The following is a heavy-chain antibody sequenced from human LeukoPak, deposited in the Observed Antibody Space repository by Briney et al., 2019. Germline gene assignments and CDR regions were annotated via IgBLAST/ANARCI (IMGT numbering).Heavy chain of an antibody. J-gene: IGHJ4*02. D-gene: IGHD3-22*01. V-gene: IGHV3-7*03. CDR2: IKQDGSEK. CDR1: GFTFSSYW. CDR3: AKGHLSYDSSGYYYFDY. Sequence: PGGSLRLSCAASGFTFSSYWMSWVRQAPGKGLEWVANIKQDGSEKYYVDSVKGRFTISRDNAKNSLYLQMNSLRTEDTALYYCAKGHLSYDSSGYYYFDYWGQGTLVTVSS.